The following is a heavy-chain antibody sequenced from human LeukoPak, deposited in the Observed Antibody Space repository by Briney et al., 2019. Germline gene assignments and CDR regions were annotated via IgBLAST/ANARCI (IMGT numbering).Heavy chain of an antibody. V-gene: IGHV1-2*02. J-gene: IGHJ4*02. CDR2: INPNSGGT. CDR1: GYTFTGYY. CDR3: ASLQLHTDSSFDY. Sequence: ASVKVSCKASGYTFTGYYMHWVRQAPGQGLEWMGWINPNSGGTNYAQKFQGRVTMTRDTPISTAYMELSRLRSDDTAVYYCASLQLHTDSSFDYWGQGTLVTVSS. D-gene: IGHD2-15*01.